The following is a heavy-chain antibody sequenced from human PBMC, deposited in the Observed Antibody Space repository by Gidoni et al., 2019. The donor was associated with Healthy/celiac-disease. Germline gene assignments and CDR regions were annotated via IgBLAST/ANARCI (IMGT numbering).Heavy chain of an antibody. V-gene: IGHV3-53*01. D-gene: IGHD3-10*01. CDR2: IYSGCST. CDR1: GFTVSSNY. J-gene: IGHJ4*02. CDR3: ASSLLSLGNRPLDY. Sequence: EVQLVESGGGLIQPGGSLRLSGAASGFTVSSNYMSWVRQAPGKGLGWVSVIYSGCSTYYADSVKGRFTISRDNSKNTLYLQMNSLRAEDTAVYYCASSLLSLGNRPLDYWGQGTLVTVSS.